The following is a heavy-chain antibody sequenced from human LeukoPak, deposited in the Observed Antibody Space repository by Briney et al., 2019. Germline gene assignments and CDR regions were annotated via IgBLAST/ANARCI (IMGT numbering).Heavy chain of an antibody. CDR1: GGSISSGSYH. Sequence: KSSETLSLTCTASGGSISSGSYHWNWIRQPAGKGLEWIGRIYTTGSTNYNPSLKSRVTISVDTSKNQFSLKLSSVTAADTAVYYCARCPRDCSGGSCYPRGGFDPWGQGTLVTVSS. D-gene: IGHD2-15*01. J-gene: IGHJ5*02. CDR2: IYTTGST. V-gene: IGHV4-61*02. CDR3: ARCPRDCSGGSCYPRGGFDP.